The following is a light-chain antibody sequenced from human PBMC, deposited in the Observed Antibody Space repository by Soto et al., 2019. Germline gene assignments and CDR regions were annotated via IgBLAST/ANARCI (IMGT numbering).Light chain of an antibody. V-gene: IGLV3-21*04. CDR2: NDI. Sequence: SYELTQPPSVSVAPGKTARITCGGNNIGSKSVHWYQQKPGQAPMLVIYNDIDRPSGIPERFSGSNSGNTATLTISRVEVGDEADYYCQVWDSSSDHTVFGGGTKLTVL. CDR3: QVWDSSSDHTV. J-gene: IGLJ3*02. CDR1: NIGSKS.